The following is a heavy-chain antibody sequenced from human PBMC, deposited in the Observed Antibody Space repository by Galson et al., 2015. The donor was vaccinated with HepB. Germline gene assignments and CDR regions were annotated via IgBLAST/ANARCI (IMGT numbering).Heavy chain of an antibody. J-gene: IGHJ5*02. CDR3: ARDARHRPILFDP. D-gene: IGHD3-3*01. V-gene: IGHV3-7*03. CDR2: INQDGSEK. Sequence: SLRLSCADSQFVLGDYWMSWVRQAPGKGLEWVACINQDGSEKNYVDSVKGRFTISRDNARNSLFLQMNTLRVEDTAVYYCARDARHRPILFDPWGQGTLVTVSS. CDR1: QFVLGDYW.